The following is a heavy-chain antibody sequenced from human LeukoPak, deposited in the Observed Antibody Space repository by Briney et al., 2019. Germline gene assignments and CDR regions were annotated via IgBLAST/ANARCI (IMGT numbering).Heavy chain of an antibody. V-gene: IGHV1-18*01. CDR2: ISAYNGNT. J-gene: IGHJ4*02. Sequence: ASVKVSCKASGGTFSSYAISWVRQAPGQGLEWMGRISAYNGNTNYAQKLQGRVTMTTDTSTSTAYMELRSLRSDDTAVYYCARPKSGYFDYWGQGTLVTVSS. CDR1: GGTFSSYA. D-gene: IGHD2-15*01. CDR3: ARPKSGYFDY.